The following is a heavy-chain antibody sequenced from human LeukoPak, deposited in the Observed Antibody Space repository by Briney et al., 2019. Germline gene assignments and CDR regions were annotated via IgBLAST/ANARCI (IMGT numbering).Heavy chain of an antibody. CDR3: AREGLLWFGDPPRTYDY. Sequence: ASVKVSCKASGYTFTGYYMYWVRQAPGQGLEWMGWINPNSGGTNYAQKFQGRVTMTRDTSISTAYMELSRLRSDDTAVYYCAREGLLWFGDPPRTYDYWGQGTLVTVSS. CDR2: INPNSGGT. D-gene: IGHD3-10*01. CDR1: GYTFTGYY. V-gene: IGHV1-2*02. J-gene: IGHJ4*02.